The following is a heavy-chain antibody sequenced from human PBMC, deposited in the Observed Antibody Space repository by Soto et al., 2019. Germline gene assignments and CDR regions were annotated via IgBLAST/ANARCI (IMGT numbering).Heavy chain of an antibody. J-gene: IGHJ5*02. Sequence: PSETLSLTCTVSGGSISSGGYYWSWIRQHPGKGLEGIGYIYYSGSTYYNPSLKSRVTISVDTSKNQFSLKLSSVTAADTAVYYCARDGGLRYFDWSNWFDPWGQGTLVTVSS. V-gene: IGHV4-31*03. D-gene: IGHD3-9*01. CDR2: IYYSGST. CDR3: ARDGGLRYFDWSNWFDP. CDR1: GGSISSGGYY.